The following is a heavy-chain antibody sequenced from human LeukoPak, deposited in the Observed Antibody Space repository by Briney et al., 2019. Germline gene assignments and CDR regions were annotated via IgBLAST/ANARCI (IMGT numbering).Heavy chain of an antibody. D-gene: IGHD3-10*01. CDR1: GYTFTGYY. CDR2: INPNSGGT. Sequence: ASVKVSCKAFGYTFTGYYMHWVRQAPGQGLEWMGWINPNSGGTNYAQKFQGRVTMTRDTSISTAYMELSRLRSDDTAVYYCARDGSITMVRGADMDVWGQGTTVTVSS. V-gene: IGHV1-2*02. CDR3: ARDGSITMVRGADMDV. J-gene: IGHJ6*02.